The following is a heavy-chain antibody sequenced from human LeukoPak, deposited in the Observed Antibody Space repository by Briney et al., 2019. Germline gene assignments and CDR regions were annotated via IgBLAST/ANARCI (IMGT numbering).Heavy chain of an antibody. CDR1: GGTFISYA. CDR2: IIPILGIA. V-gene: IGHV1-69*04. Sequence: SVKVSCKASGGTFISYAISWVRQAPGQGLEWMGRIIPILGIANYAQKFQGRVTITADKSTSTAYMELSSLRSEDKAVYYCAISPSLRAYFDYWGQGTLVTVSS. J-gene: IGHJ4*02. CDR3: AISPSLRAYFDY. D-gene: IGHD4-17*01.